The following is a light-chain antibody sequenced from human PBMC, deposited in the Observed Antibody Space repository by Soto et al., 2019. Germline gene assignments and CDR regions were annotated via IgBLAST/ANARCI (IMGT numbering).Light chain of an antibody. CDR3: CSSAGSYTPSV. CDR2: DVS. J-gene: IGLJ1*01. CDR1: SSDVGGYNY. V-gene: IGLV2-11*01. Sequence: QSALTQPRSVSGSPGQSVTISCTGTSSDVGGYNYVSWYQQHPGKAPKLMIYDVSKRPSWVPDRFSGSKSGNTASLTISGLQAEDEADYYCCSSAGSYTPSVFGTGTKLTVL.